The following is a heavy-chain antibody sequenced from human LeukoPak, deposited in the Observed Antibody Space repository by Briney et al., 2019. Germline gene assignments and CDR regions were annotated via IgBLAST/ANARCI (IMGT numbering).Heavy chain of an antibody. Sequence: GGSLRLSCAASGFTFSSYGMHWVRQAPGKGLEWVAFIRYDGSNKYYADSVKGRFTISRDNSKNTLYLQMNSLRAEDTAVYYCARVEDSSGPVGFDYWGQGTLVTVSS. CDR1: GFTFSSYG. CDR2: IRYDGSNK. CDR3: ARVEDSSGPVGFDY. V-gene: IGHV3-30*02. J-gene: IGHJ4*02. D-gene: IGHD3-22*01.